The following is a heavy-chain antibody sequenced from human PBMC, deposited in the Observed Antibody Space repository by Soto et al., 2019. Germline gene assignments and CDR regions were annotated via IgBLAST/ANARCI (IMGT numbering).Heavy chain of an antibody. V-gene: IGHV3-74*01. CDR1: GFTFSSYW. D-gene: IGHD3-10*01. CDR3: ARDKVPFYGPGSFPY. CDR2: ITSDGSDT. Sequence: EVQLVESGGGLVQPGGSLRLSCAASGFTFSSYWMHWVRQAPGKGLVWVSRITSDGSDTTYADSVKGRFTISRDNAKNTLLLQLNSLRAEDTAVYYCARDKVPFYGPGSFPYWGHGTLVTVSS. J-gene: IGHJ4*01.